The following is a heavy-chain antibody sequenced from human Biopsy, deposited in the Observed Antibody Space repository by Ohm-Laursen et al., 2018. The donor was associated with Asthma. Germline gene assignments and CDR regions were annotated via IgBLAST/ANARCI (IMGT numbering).Heavy chain of an antibody. CDR2: IHSSGNT. V-gene: IGHV4-31*03. CDR1: GGSINSGGDY. Sequence: TLSLTCTVSGGSINSGGDYWTWIPPHPRKGLLWGWGIHSSGNTYYKSSLRSRITISADTSKNQFSLNLRSVTAADSAVYHCARASVAASSNWFDPWGQGTLVTVSS. D-gene: IGHD6-19*01. CDR3: ARASVAASSNWFDP. J-gene: IGHJ5*02.